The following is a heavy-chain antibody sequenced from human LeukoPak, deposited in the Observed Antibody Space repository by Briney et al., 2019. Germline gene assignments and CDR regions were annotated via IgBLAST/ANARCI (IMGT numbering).Heavy chain of an antibody. V-gene: IGHV3-23*01. J-gene: IGHJ5*02. CDR3: FITTVRGRFDP. CDR1: GFTLSSYA. Sequence: QTGGSLRLSCAASGFTLSSYAMSWVRQAPGKGLEWVSAISGSGGSTYYADSVKGRFTISRDNSKNTLYLQMNSLRADDTAVYYSFITTVRGRFDPWGQGTLVTVSS. CDR2: ISGSGGST. D-gene: IGHD3-10*01.